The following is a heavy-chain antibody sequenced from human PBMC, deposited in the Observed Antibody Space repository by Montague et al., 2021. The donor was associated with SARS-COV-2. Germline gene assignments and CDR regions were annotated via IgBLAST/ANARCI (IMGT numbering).Heavy chain of an antibody. Sequence: PALVKPTQTLTLTCTFSVFSLSTSGMRASWIRQPPGKALEWLARIDWDDDKFYSTSLKTRLTISKDTSKNHVVLTMTNMDPVDTATYYCARSYYDILTAYYTPFDYWGQGTLVTVSS. D-gene: IGHD3-9*01. V-gene: IGHV2-70*04. CDR1: VFSLSTSGMR. CDR2: IDWDDDK. CDR3: ARSYYDILTAYYTPFDY. J-gene: IGHJ4*02.